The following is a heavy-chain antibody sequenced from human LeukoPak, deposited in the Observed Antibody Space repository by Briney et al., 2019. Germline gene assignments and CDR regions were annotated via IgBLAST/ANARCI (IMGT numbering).Heavy chain of an antibody. Sequence: SQTLSLTCAISGDSVSSNSAAWNWIRQSPSRGLEWLGRTYYRSKWFSAYAVSVKSRIIINPHTSKNRFSLQLNSVTPEDTAVYYCARGPAVLDPWGQGTLVTVSS. J-gene: IGHJ5*02. D-gene: IGHD2-2*01. V-gene: IGHV6-1*01. CDR1: GDSVSSNSAA. CDR2: TYYRSKWFS. CDR3: ARGPAVLDP.